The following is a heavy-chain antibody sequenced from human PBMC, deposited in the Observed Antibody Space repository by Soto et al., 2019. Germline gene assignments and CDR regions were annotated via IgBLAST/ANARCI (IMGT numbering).Heavy chain of an antibody. Sequence: EVQLLESGGGLVQPGGALRLSCATSGFSFSTYAMTWVRQAPGKGLEWVSGIRGSGVGTYYTDSVKGRFTISRDNSQSTLYFQMNSLRVEYAAVYFCAKARSIASYQTPDFAYWGQGNLVTVSS. CDR1: GFSFSTYA. V-gene: IGHV3-23*01. D-gene: IGHD6-6*01. J-gene: IGHJ4*02. CDR3: AKARSIASYQTPDFAY. CDR2: IRGSGVGT.